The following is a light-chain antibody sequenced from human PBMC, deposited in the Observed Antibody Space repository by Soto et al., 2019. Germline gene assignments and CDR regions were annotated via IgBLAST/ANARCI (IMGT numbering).Light chain of an antibody. J-gene: IGKJ4*01. CDR2: GTS. Sequence: DVQMTQSPSSLSASVGDRVSITCRASQSINNWLAWYQQKPGKAPKSLIYGTSTLQSGVPSRFSGSGSGTDFTLTINSLQPEDFATYYCQQYNNFPPTFGGGTKVEIK. V-gene: IGKV1D-16*01. CDR3: QQYNNFPPT. CDR1: QSINNW.